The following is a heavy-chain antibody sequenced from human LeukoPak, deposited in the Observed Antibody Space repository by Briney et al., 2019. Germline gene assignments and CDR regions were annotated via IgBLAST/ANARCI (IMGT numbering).Heavy chain of an antibody. CDR2: INIGGTNT. CDR3: ARDGAGFDT. V-gene: IGHV3-11*01. CDR1: GFTFNDYY. J-gene: IGHJ5*02. Sequence: GGSLRLSCAASGFTFNDYYMSWIRQAPGKGLEWLSYINIGGTNTHYADSVKGRFTISRDNAKKSLYLEMNTLRAEDTAVYYCARDGAGFDTWGQGVLVTVSS.